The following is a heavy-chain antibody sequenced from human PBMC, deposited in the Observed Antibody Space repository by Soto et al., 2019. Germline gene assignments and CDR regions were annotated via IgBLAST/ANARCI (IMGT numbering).Heavy chain of an antibody. V-gene: IGHV3-23*01. D-gene: IGHD3-22*01. CDR3: AKDDGYDSSGYLWRGFDY. CDR2: ISGSGGST. J-gene: IGHJ4*02. CDR1: GFTFSSYA. Sequence: EVQLLESGGGLVQPGGSLRLSCAASGFTFSSYAMSWVRQAPGKGLEWVSAISGSGGSTYYADSVKGRFTISRDNSKNTLYLQMNSLRGEDTAVYYCAKDDGYDSSGYLWRGFDYWGQGTLVTVSS.